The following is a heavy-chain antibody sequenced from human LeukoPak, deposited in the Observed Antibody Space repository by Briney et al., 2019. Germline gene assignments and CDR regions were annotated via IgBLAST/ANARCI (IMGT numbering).Heavy chain of an antibody. D-gene: IGHD2-2*02. V-gene: IGHV4-61*01. CDR1: GGSFSSGSYY. J-gene: IGHJ5*02. CDR3: ARGPLIPATAIDNWFDP. CDR2: IYYSGST. Sequence: SETLSLTCTVSGGSFSSGSYYWSWIQQPPGKGLEWIGYIYYSGSTNYNPSLKSRVTISLDTSKNQFSLKLSSVTAADTAVYYCARGPLIPATAIDNWFDPGGQGTLVTVSS.